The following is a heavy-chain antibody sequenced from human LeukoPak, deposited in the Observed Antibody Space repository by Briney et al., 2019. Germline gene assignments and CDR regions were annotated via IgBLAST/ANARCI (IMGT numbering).Heavy chain of an antibody. Sequence: GGSLRLSCAASGFTFSSYAMHWVRQAPGKGLEWVADISYDGSSKYYADSVKGRLTISRDNSRSTLYLQMNSRRAEDTATYYCARSPYYDILAGFYYYFDYWGQGTLVTVSS. CDR2: ISYDGSSK. CDR1: GFTFSSYA. V-gene: IGHV3-30-3*01. D-gene: IGHD3-9*01. J-gene: IGHJ4*02. CDR3: ARSPYYDILAGFYYYFDY.